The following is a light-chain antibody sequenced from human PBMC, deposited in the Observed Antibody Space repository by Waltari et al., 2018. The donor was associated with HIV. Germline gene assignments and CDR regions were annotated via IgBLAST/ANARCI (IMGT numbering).Light chain of an antibody. CDR3: CSYAGTYTYV. Sequence: QSALTQPRSVSGSPGQSVTISCTGTSRDIGYFDYVSWYPQYPGNAPKVIIYEVSQRPSVVPDLFTASDSGITASLTISGLQDEDEADYYCCSYAGTYTYVFGTGTTVTIL. CDR2: EVS. V-gene: IGLV2-11*01. J-gene: IGLJ1*01. CDR1: SRDIGYFDY.